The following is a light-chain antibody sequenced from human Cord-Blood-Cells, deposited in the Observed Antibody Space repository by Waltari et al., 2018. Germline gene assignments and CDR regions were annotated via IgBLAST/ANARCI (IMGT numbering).Light chain of an antibody. J-gene: IGLJ3*02. CDR3: QAWDSSTNWV. V-gene: IGLV3-1*01. CDR2: QDS. Sequence: SYELTQPPSVSVSPGQTASITCSGDKLGDKYACWYQQKPGQSPVLVIHQDSKRPSGIPERFSGSNSGNTATLTISGTQAMDEADYYCQAWDSSTNWVFGGGTKLTVL. CDR1: KLGDKY.